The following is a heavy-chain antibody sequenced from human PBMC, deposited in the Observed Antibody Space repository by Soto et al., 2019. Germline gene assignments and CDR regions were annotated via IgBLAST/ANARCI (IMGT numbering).Heavy chain of an antibody. Sequence: GGSLRLSCAASGFTFSNAWMSWVRQAPGKGLEWVGRIKSKTDGGTTDYAATVKGRFTISRDDSKNTLYLQMNSLKTEDTAVYSCTTEGTTVVTPDAFDIWGQGTMVTVSS. CDR2: IKSKTDGGTT. J-gene: IGHJ3*02. CDR3: TTEGTTVVTPDAFDI. V-gene: IGHV3-15*01. D-gene: IGHD4-17*01. CDR1: GFTFSNAW.